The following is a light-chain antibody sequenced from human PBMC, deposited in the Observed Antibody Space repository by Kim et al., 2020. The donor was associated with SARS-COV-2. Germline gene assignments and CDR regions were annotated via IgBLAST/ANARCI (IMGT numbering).Light chain of an antibody. CDR3: QAWDSSTHNYV. Sequence: DQTASIHCAGYKLGDKYLSWYQQKPGTSPVVVIYQDNKRPSGIPERFSGSNSGNTATLTISGTQAMDEADYYCQAWDSSTHNYVFGAGTKVTVL. V-gene: IGLV3-1*01. J-gene: IGLJ1*01. CDR2: QDN. CDR1: KLGDKY.